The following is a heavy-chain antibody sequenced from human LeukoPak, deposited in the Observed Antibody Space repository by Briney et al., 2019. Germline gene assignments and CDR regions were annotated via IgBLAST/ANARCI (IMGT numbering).Heavy chain of an antibody. Sequence: GGSLRLSCAASGFTFSSYWMHWVRQAPGKGLVWVSRINSDGSSTNYADSVKGRFTISRDNAKNTLHLQMNSLRAEDTAVYYCAKASAMIVVVSKHFDYWGQGTLVTVSS. CDR3: AKASAMIVVVSKHFDY. J-gene: IGHJ4*02. CDR1: GFTFSSYW. D-gene: IGHD3-22*01. CDR2: INSDGSST. V-gene: IGHV3-74*01.